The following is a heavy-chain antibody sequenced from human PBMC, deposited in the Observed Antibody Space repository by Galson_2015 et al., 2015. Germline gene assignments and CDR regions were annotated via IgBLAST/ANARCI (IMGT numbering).Heavy chain of an antibody. V-gene: IGHV1-69*04. CDR2: IIPILGIA. Sequence: KVSCKASGGTFSSYTISWVRQAPGQGLEWMGRIIPILGIANYAQKFQGRVTITADKSTSTAYMELSSLRSEDTAVYYCAREGSIATFCMDVWGQGTTVTVSS. J-gene: IGHJ6*02. CDR3: AREGSIATFCMDV. CDR1: GGTFSSYT. D-gene: IGHD2/OR15-2a*01.